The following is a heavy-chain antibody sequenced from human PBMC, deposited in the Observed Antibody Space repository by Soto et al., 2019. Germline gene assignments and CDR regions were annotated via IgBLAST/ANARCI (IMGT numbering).Heavy chain of an antibody. J-gene: IGHJ6*03. CDR2: ISSSSSYI. D-gene: IGHD5-18*01. CDR3: ARFDTAMVTPRDYYYYYYMDV. Sequence: GGSLRLSCAASGFTFSSYSMNWVRQAPGKGLEWVSSISSSSSYIYYADSVKGRFTISRDNAKNSLYLQMNSLRAEDTAVYYCARFDTAMVTPRDYYYYYYMDVWGKGTTVTVSS. V-gene: IGHV3-21*01. CDR1: GFTFSSYS.